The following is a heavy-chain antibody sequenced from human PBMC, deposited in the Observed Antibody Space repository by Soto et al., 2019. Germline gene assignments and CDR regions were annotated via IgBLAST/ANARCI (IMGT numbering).Heavy chain of an antibody. CDR3: ASKEGYCSSTSCYTQGPYYYYGMDV. Sequence: AASVKVSCKASGGTFSSYAISWVRQAPGQGLEWMGGIIPIFGTANYAQKFQGRVTITADESTSTAYMELSSLRSEDTAVYYCASKEGYCSSTSCYTQGPYYYYGMDVWG. D-gene: IGHD2-2*02. CDR2: IIPIFGTA. J-gene: IGHJ6*02. CDR1: GGTFSSYA. V-gene: IGHV1-69*13.